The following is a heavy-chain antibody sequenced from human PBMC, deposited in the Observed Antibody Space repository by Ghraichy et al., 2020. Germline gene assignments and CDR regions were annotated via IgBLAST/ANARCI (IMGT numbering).Heavy chain of an antibody. CDR2: MSNRGGRV. V-gene: IGHV3-48*02. CDR1: GITLSNFG. J-gene: IGHJ6*02. Sequence: GGSLRLSCVGSGITLSNFGMNWVRQSPGKGLEWISYMSNRGGRVFYADSVKGRFTISRDIAQNSLSLQMNSLRDEDTAVYYCARASMVVRFYSYDGMDVWGQGTKVTVSS. D-gene: IGHD4-23*01. CDR3: ARASMVVRFYSYDGMDV.